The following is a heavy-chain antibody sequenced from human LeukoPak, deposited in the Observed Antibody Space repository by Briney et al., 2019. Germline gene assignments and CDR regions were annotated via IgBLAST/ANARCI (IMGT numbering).Heavy chain of an antibody. CDR3: ARLRVQNYGGNWGFDY. CDR2: IYHSGST. Sequence: SGTLSLTCAVSGGSISSSNWWSWVRQPPGKGLEWIGEIYHSGSTNYNPSLQSRVTISIDTSKNQFSLKLSSVTAADTAVYYCARLRVQNYGGNWGFDYWGQGTLVTVSS. V-gene: IGHV4-4*02. J-gene: IGHJ4*02. CDR1: GGSISSSNW. D-gene: IGHD4-23*01.